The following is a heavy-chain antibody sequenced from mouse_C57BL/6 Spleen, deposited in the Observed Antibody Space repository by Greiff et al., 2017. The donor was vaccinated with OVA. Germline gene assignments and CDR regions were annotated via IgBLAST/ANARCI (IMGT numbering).Heavy chain of an antibody. J-gene: IGHJ1*03. Sequence: EVQRVESGGGLVQPGGSLSLSCAASGFTFTDYYMSWVRQPPGTALEWLGFIRNKANGYTTAYSASVKGRFTISRDNSQSILYRQMNALRAEDSATDYCARYPDYYGSSYGYFDVWGTGTTVTVSS. CDR1: GFTFTDYY. CDR3: ARYPDYYGSSYGYFDV. CDR2: IRNKANGYTT. D-gene: IGHD1-1*01. V-gene: IGHV7-3*01.